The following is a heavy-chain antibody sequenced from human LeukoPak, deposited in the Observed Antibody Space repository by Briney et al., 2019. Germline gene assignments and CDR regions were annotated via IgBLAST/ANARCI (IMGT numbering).Heavy chain of an antibody. CDR2: INPNSGNT. D-gene: IGHD5-12*01. J-gene: IGHJ5*02. V-gene: IGHV1-8*01. CDR3: ARDGYNHWGFDP. Sequence: ASVKVSCKASGYTFTSYDINWVRQATGQGLEWMGWINPNSGNTDYAQKFQGRVTMTRNTSISTAYMELSSLRSEDTAVYYCARDGYNHWGFDPWGQGTLVTVSS. CDR1: GYTFTSYD.